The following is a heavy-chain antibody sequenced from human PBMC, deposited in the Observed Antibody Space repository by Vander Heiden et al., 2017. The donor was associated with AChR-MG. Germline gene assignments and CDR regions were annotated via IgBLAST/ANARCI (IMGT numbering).Heavy chain of an antibody. V-gene: IGHV3-7*01. CDR3: ARLSTYYDFWSGYPYFDY. D-gene: IGHD3-3*01. Sequence: EVQLVESGGGLVQPGGSLRLSCAASGSTLSSSWMSWVRQAPGKGLEWVANIKQDGSEKYYVDSVKGRFTISRDNAKNSLYLQMNSLRAEDTAVYYCARLSTYYDFWSGYPYFDYWGQGTLVTVSS. J-gene: IGHJ4*02. CDR1: GSTLSSSW. CDR2: IKQDGSEK.